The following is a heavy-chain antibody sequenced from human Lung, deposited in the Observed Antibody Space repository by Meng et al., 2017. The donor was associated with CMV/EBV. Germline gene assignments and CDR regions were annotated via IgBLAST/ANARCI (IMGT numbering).Heavy chain of an antibody. J-gene: IGHJ4*02. Sequence: EVQLVESXXGXVQPGXXLXLSYAASGYSVSGKYMSWVRQAPGKGLEWISIIFLDSKTYYVDSVRGRFVISRDNSKNIMDLQMNSLRVEDTAVYYCVADSITSPNLDFWGRGTLVTVSS. V-gene: IGHV3-66*01. CDR2: IFLDSKT. D-gene: IGHD2-21*01. CDR3: VADSITSPNLDF. CDR1: GYSVSGKY.